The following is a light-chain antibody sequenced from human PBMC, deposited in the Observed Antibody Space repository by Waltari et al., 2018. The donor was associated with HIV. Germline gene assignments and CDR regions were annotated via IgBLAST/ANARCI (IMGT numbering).Light chain of an antibody. CDR3: GSYTSSSTYV. Sequence: QSALTQPASVSGPPGQSIPISCPATTNAVGTSNYVSWHQQHPGEAPKLIIHDVSDRPSGISNRFSGSKSGNTASLTISGLQTEDEADYYCGSYTSSSTYVFGTGTRVTVL. CDR1: TNAVGTSNY. J-gene: IGLJ1*01. V-gene: IGLV2-14*01. CDR2: DVS.